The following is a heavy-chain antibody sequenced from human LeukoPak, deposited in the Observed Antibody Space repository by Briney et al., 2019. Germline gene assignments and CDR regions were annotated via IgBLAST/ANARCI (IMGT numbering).Heavy chain of an antibody. Sequence: GGSLRLSCAASGFTFSDYYMSWIRQAPGKVLEWVSYISSSGSTIYYADSVKGRFTISRDNAKNSLYLQMNSLRAEDTAVYYCAREGDIVVVPALLDVWGKGTTVTVSS. J-gene: IGHJ6*04. CDR2: ISSSGSTI. CDR3: AREGDIVVVPALLDV. D-gene: IGHD2-2*01. CDR1: GFTFSDYY. V-gene: IGHV3-11*04.